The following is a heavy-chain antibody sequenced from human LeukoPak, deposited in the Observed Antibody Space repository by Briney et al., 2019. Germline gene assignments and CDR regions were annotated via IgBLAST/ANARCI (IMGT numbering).Heavy chain of an antibody. CDR2: ISWDGGST. CDR1: GFTFDDYA. Sequence: GGSLRLSCAASGFTFDDYAMHWVRQGPGKGLEWVSLISWDGGSTYYADSVKGRFTISRDNSKNSLYLQMNSLRAEDAALYYCAKGVHYYYYMDVWGKGTTVTVSS. CDR3: AKGVHYYYYMDV. V-gene: IGHV3-43D*03. J-gene: IGHJ6*03.